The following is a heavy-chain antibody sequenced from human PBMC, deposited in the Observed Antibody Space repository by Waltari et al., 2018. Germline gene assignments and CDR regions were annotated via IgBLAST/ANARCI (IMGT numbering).Heavy chain of an antibody. J-gene: IGHJ4*02. CDR2: INPNSGVT. D-gene: IGHD6-19*01. CDR3: ARGTGIAVAGY. Sequence: QVQLVQSGAEVKKPGASVKVSCKASGYTFTGYYMHWVRQAPGQGLEWMGWINPNSGVTNYAQKFQGRVTMTRDTSISTAYMELSRLRSDDTAVYYCARGTGIAVAGYWGQGTLVTVSS. CDR1: GYTFTGYY. V-gene: IGHV1-2*02.